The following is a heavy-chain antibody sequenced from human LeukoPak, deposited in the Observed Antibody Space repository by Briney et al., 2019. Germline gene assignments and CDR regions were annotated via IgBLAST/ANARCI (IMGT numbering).Heavy chain of an antibody. CDR2: IIPIFGTA. D-gene: IGHD4-17*01. Sequence: ASVKVSCKASGGTFSSYAISWVRQAPGQGLEWMGGIIPIFGTANYAQKFQGRVTMTTDTSTSTAYMELRSLRSDDTAVYYCARGRTVTSDYWGQGTLVTVSS. CDR3: ARGRTVTSDY. V-gene: IGHV1-69*05. CDR1: GGTFSSYA. J-gene: IGHJ4*02.